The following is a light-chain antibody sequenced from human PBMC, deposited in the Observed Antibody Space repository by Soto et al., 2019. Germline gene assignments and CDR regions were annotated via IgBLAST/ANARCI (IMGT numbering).Light chain of an antibody. J-gene: IGKJ4*01. V-gene: IGKV1-39*01. Sequence: DIQMTQSPSSLCASVGDRVTITCLASQSITTYLNWYRQKPGKAPKLLIYAASSLQSGVPSRFSGSGSETEFTLSISSLQPEDFATYFCQQIYSAPLTFGRGTKVDI. CDR2: AAS. CDR3: QQIYSAPLT. CDR1: QSITTY.